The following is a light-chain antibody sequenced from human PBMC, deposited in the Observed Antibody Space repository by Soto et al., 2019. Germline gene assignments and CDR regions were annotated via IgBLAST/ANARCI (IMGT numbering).Light chain of an antibody. V-gene: IGLV3-21*02. CDR3: QVWDSSSDHWV. J-gene: IGLJ3*02. CDR2: DDG. Sequence: YELTQPPSVSVAPGQTARITCGGSNIGGYSVNWFQQKPGQAPVLVVYDDGDRPSGIPERFSGSISGNTATLTISRVEAGDEADYYCQVWDSSSDHWVFGGGTKLTVL. CDR1: NIGGYS.